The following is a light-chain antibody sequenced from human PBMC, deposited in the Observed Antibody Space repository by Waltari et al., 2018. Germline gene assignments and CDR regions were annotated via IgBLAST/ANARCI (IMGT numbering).Light chain of an antibody. CDR2: DLS. Sequence: QSALTQPRSVSGSPGQSVTISCPGTSGDAGGNHYVSWYQQHPGKAPKVMIYDLSRRPSGVPDRFSGSRSANTASLTISGLQAEDEADYYCCSYAGSYTWVFGGGTKVTVL. CDR1: SGDAGGNHY. CDR3: CSYAGSYTWV. V-gene: IGLV2-11*01. J-gene: IGLJ3*02.